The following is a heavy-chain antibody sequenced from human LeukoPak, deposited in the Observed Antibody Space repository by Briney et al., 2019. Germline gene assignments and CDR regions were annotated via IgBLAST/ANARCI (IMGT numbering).Heavy chain of an antibody. CDR1: GYSFASHW. CDR2: IYPGDSDT. D-gene: IGHD2-2*01. J-gene: IGHJ4*02. V-gene: IGHV5-51*01. Sequence: RGESLKISCKGSGYSFASHWVGWVRQMPGKGLEWMGIIYPGDSDTRYSPSFQGQVTISADKSISTAYLQWSSLKASDTAMYYCARGGYCSSTSCLVPMGPWGQGTLATVSS. CDR3: ARGGYCSSTSCLVPMGP.